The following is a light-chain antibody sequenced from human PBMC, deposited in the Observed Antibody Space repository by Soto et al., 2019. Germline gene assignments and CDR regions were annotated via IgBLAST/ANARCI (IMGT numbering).Light chain of an antibody. CDR1: SSDVGGYNY. J-gene: IGLJ1*01. CDR3: SSYTSSSTFNYV. Sequence: QSALTQPASVSGSPGQSITISCTGTSSDVGGYNYVSWYQQHPGKAPKLMIYEVSNRPSGVSNRFSGSKSGNTASLTISGLQADDEADYYCSSYTSSSTFNYVFGTGTKVTVL. CDR2: EVS. V-gene: IGLV2-14*01.